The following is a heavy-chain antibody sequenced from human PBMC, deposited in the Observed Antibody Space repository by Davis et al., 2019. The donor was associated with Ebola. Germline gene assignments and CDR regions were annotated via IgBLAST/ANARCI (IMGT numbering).Heavy chain of an antibody. Sequence: GESLKISCAASGFTFSSYWMSWVRQAPGKGLEWVANIKQDGSEKYYVDSVKGRFTISRDNAKNSLYLQMNSLRAEDTAVYYCTSRLKVLRFLEWDRYGMDVWGQGTTVTVSS. V-gene: IGHV3-7*01. D-gene: IGHD3-3*01. CDR1: GFTFSSYW. CDR2: IKQDGSEK. CDR3: TSRLKVLRFLEWDRYGMDV. J-gene: IGHJ6*02.